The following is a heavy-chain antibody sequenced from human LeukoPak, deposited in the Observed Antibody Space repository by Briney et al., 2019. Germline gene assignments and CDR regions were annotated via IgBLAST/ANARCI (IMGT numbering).Heavy chain of an antibody. CDR3: ARGSDSDSRGYFDY. D-gene: IGHD3-22*01. CDR2: IYYSGST. J-gene: IGHJ4*02. V-gene: IGHV4-59*01. CDR1: GGSISSYY. Sequence: SETLSLTCTVSGGSISSYYWSWIRQPPGKGLEWIGYIYYSGSTNYNPSLKSRVTISVDTSKNQFSLKLSSVTAADTAVYYCARGSDSDSRGYFDYWGQGTLVIVSS.